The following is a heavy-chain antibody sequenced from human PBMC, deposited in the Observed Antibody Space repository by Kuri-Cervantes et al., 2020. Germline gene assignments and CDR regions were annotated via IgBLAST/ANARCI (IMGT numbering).Heavy chain of an antibody. CDR2: ISGGGDYT. J-gene: IGHJ6*02. CDR3: ASRSGSLPTMKYGMDV. V-gene: IGHV3-23*01. Sequence: GGSLRLSCAASGFTFSSYAMTRVRQAPGKELEWVSTISGGGDYTYHADSVKGRFSISRDHSKNTLYLQMNSLRAEDTAVHYCASRSGSLPTMKYGMDVWCQETTVTVSS. CDR1: GFTFSSYA. D-gene: IGHD6-25*01.